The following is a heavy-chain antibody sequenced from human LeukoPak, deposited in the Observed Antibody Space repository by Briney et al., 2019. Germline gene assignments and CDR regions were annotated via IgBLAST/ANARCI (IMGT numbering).Heavy chain of an antibody. V-gene: IGHV4-61*05. Sequence: SETLSLTCTVSGDSISSSDHSWTWIRQPPGKGLEWIGYIYYSGSTNYNPSLKSRVTISVDTSKNQFSLKLSSVTAADTAVYYCARRRDGNYFDYWGQGTPVTVCS. CDR1: GDSISSSDHS. CDR2: IYYSGST. D-gene: IGHD5-24*01. CDR3: ARRRDGNYFDY. J-gene: IGHJ4*02.